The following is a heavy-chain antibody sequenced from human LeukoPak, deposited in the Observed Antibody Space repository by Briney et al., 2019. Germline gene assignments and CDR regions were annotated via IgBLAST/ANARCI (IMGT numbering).Heavy chain of an antibody. Sequence: SQTLSLTCAVSGDSISSGDYSWSWIRQPPGKGLEWIGSVYHSGSTYYNPSLRSRLTISVDRSRNQFSLKLSSVNAADTAVYYCARVLYSGGYIYYFDYWGQGALVTVSS. J-gene: IGHJ4*02. D-gene: IGHD3-22*01. CDR2: VYHSGST. V-gene: IGHV4-30-2*01. CDR3: ARVLYSGGYIYYFDY. CDR1: GDSISSGDYS.